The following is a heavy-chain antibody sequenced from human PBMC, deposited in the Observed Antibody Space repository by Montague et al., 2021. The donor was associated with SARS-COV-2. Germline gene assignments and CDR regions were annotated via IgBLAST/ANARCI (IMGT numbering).Heavy chain of an antibody. CDR3: ARAYSSSWYYCDY. V-gene: IGHV5-51*01. D-gene: IGHD6-13*01. CDR1: GYSFTSYW. CDR2: IYPGDSDT. Sequence: QPGAEVKKPGESLKISCKGSGYSFTSYWIGWVRQMPWKGLEWMGIIYPGDSDTRYSPSFQGQVTISADKPISTAYLQWSSLKASDTAMYYCARAYSSSWYYCDYWGQGATVTVSS. J-gene: IGHJ4*02.